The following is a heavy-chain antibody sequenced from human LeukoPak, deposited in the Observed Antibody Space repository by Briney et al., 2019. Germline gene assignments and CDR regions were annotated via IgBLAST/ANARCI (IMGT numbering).Heavy chain of an antibody. D-gene: IGHD5-24*01. CDR1: GFTFSDYY. V-gene: IGHV3-11*01. CDR3: ARDDREEMATQSGESLGTIFDY. J-gene: IGHJ4*02. Sequence: GGSLRLSCAASGFTFSDYYMSWIRQAPGKGLEWVSYISSSGSTIYYADSVKGRFTISRDNAKNSLYPQMNSLRAEDTAVYYCARDDREEMATQSGESLGTIFDYWGQGTLVTVSS. CDR2: ISSSGSTI.